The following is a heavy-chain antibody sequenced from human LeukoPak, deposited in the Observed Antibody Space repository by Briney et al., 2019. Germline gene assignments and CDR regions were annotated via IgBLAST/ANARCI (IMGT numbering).Heavy chain of an antibody. CDR2: ICGSSCST. CDR1: GFTFSSYA. J-gene: IGHJ4*02. CDR3: AKTPIQYYFDY. D-gene: IGHD2-2*02. V-gene: IGHV3-23*01. Sequence: GGSLRLSCAASGFTFSSYAMNWVRQAPGKGLEWVSFICGSSCSTYSADSVKGRFTISRDNSKNTLYLQMNSLRAEDTAVYYCAKTPIQYYFDYWGQGTLVTVSS.